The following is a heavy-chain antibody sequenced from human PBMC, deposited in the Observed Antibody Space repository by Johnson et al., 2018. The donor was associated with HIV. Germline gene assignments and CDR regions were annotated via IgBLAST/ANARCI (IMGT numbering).Heavy chain of an antibody. CDR1: GFTFSSYW. CDR2: IKQDGSEK. J-gene: IGHJ3*02. Sequence: GQLVESGGGLVQPGGSLRLSCAASGFTFSSYWMSWVRQAPGKGLEWVANIKQDGSEKYYVDSVKGRFTISRDNAKNALYLQMSSLRAEDTAVYFCAKGIAAPHDAFDIWGQGTMVTVSS. V-gene: IGHV3-7*02. CDR3: AKGIAAPHDAFDI. D-gene: IGHD6-6*01.